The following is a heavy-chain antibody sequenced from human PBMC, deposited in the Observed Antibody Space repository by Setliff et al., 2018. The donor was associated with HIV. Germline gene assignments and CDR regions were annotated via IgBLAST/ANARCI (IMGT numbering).Heavy chain of an antibody. J-gene: IGHJ4*02. V-gene: IGHV5-51*01. Sequence: PGESLKISCKGSGYSFTSYWIAWVRQMPGKGLECMGIIYPGDSDSRYSPSFRGQVTISADKSTTTAYLDWASLKALDTAMYYCVRYIGAAAGYIDHWGQGTLVTVSS. D-gene: IGHD6-25*01. CDR2: IYPGDSDS. CDR1: GYSFTSYW. CDR3: VRYIGAAAGYIDH.